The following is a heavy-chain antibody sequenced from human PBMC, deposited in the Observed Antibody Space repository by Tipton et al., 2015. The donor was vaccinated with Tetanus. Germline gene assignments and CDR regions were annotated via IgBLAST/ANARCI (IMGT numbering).Heavy chain of an antibody. D-gene: IGHD3-3*01. CDR2: ISSRGRT. CDR1: GGSLRSGDHY. V-gene: IGHV4-61*08. Sequence: LRLSCSVSGGSLRSGDHYWSWIRQPPGKGLEWLAYISSRGRTNSNYSLKSRIKMSRDTSKNQFSLKLASVTAADTAVYFCARANFDFSKKGPFDSWGQGILVIVSA. CDR3: ARANFDFSKKGPFDS. J-gene: IGHJ4*02.